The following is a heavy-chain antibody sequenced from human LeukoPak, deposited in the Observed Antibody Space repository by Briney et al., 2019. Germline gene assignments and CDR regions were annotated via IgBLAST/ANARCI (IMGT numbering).Heavy chain of an antibody. CDR2: INPNTGGT. D-gene: IGHD4-17*01. CDR1: GYTFSDYY. CDR3: ARDGLKGGDYDY. Sequence: ASVKVSCKASGYTFSDYYMHWLRQAPGQGLEWMGWINPNTGGTNYAQTFQGRVTMTRDTSISTAYMELSRVRSDDTAVYYCARDGLKGGDYDYWGQGTLVTVSS. V-gene: IGHV1-2*02. J-gene: IGHJ4*02.